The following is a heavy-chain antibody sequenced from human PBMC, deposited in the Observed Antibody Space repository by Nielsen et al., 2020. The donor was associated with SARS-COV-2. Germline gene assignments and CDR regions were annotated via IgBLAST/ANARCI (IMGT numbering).Heavy chain of an antibody. D-gene: IGHD4-23*01. J-gene: IGHJ4*02. Sequence: SETLSLTCAVYGGSFSGYYWSWIRQPPGKGLEWIGEINHSGSTNYNPSLKSRVTISVDTSKKQFSLKLSSVTAADTAVYYCARAATRWRVPDYWGQGTLVTVSS. CDR3: ARAATRWRVPDY. CDR1: GGSFSGYY. CDR2: INHSGST. V-gene: IGHV4-34*01.